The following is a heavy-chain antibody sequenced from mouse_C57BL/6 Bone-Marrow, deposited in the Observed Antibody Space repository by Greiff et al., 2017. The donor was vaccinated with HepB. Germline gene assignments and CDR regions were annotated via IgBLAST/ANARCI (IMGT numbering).Heavy chain of an antibody. V-gene: IGHV1-54*01. CDR2: INPGSGGT. D-gene: IGHD4-1*01. CDR3: ARRPLLGLDWYFDV. Sequence: LVESGAELVRPGTSVKVSCKASGYAFTNYLIEWVKQRPGQGLEWIGVINPGSGGTNYNEKCKGKATLTADKSSSTAYMQLSSLTSEDSAVYFSARRPLLGLDWYFDVWGTGTTVTVSS. J-gene: IGHJ1*03. CDR1: GYAFTNYL.